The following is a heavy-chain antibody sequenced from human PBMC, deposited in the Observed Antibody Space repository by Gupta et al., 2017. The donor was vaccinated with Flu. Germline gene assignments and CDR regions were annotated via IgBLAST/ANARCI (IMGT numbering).Heavy chain of an antibody. CDR3: ARALSAYYDFWSGYPRDYYYYGMDV. CDR2: IIPIFGTA. Sequence: QVQLVQSGAEVKKPGSSVKVSCKASGGTFSNYTIRWVRQAPGQGLEWMGGIIPIFGTANYAQKFQGRVTITADKSTSTAYMELNSLRSEDTAVYYCARALSAYYDFWSGYPRDYYYYGMDVWGQGTTVTVSS. V-gene: IGHV1-69*06. D-gene: IGHD3-3*01. J-gene: IGHJ6*02. CDR1: GGTFSNYT.